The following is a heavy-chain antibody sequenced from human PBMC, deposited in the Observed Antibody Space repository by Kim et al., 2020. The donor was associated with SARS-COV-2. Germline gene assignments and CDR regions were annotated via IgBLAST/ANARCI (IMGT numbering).Heavy chain of an antibody. CDR3: ARDPYYYGSGSSYYGMDV. J-gene: IGHJ6*02. CDR2: IIPIFGTA. Sequence: SVKVSCKASGGTFSSYAISWVRQAPGQGLEWMGGIIPIFGTANYAQKFQGRVTITADESTSTAYMELSSLRSEDTAVYYCARDPYYYGSGSSYYGMDVWGQGTTVTVSS. D-gene: IGHD3-10*01. V-gene: IGHV1-69*13. CDR1: GGTFSSYA.